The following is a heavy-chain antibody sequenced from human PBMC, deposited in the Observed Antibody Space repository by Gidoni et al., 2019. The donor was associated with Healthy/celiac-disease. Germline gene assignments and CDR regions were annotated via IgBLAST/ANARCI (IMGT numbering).Heavy chain of an antibody. CDR2: ISSNGGST. J-gene: IGHJ5*02. CDR1: GFTFSSYA. D-gene: IGHD6-13*01. V-gene: IGHV3-64D*06. Sequence: EVQLVESGGGLVQPGGSLRLSCSASGFTFSSYALHWVRQAPGKGLEYVSAISSNGGSTYYADSVKGRFTISRDNSKNTLYLQMSSLRAEDTAVYYCVKPASYSSSWYGVGWFDPWGQGTLVTVSS. CDR3: VKPASYSSSWYGVGWFDP.